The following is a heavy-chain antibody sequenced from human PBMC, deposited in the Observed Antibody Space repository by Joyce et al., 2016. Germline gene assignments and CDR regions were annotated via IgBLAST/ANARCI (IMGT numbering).Heavy chain of an antibody. V-gene: IGHV1-3*01. CDR3: AREGGGDYPPVYYGMDV. CDR1: GYTFTSYA. J-gene: IGHJ6*02. CDR2: INAGQGNT. D-gene: IGHD2-21*02. Sequence: QVQLVQSGAEVKKPGASVKVSCKASGYTFTSYAMHWVRQAPGQRLEWMGWINAGQGNTKYSLEFQGRVTITRDTSASTVFMGLSSLRSADTAVYYCAREGGGDYPPVYYGMDVWGQGTTVTVSS.